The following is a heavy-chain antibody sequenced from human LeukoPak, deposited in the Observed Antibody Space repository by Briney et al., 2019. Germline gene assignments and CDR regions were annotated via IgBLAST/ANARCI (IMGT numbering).Heavy chain of an antibody. CDR3: ARDIYYYDSSGYYDGNFDY. CDR1: GYSISSGYY. J-gene: IGHJ4*02. V-gene: IGHV4-38-2*02. Sequence: PSETLSLTCTVSGYSISSGYYWGWIRQPPGKGLEWIGSIYHSGSTYYNPSLKSRVTISVDTSKNQFSLKLSSVTAADTAVYYCARDIYYYDSSGYYDGNFDYWGQGTLVTVSS. CDR2: IYHSGST. D-gene: IGHD3-22*01.